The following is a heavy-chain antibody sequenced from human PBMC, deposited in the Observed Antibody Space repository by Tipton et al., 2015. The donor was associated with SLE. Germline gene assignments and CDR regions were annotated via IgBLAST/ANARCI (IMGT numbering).Heavy chain of an antibody. Sequence: TLSLTCTVSGVSISSASYYWNWIRQPAGKGLEWIGRAYTTGSPYFNPSLESRVAISMDTSKNQFSLKLTAVTAADTAVYYCARTFDALDIWGQGTMVTVSS. CDR3: ARTFDALDI. CDR2: AYTTGSP. V-gene: IGHV4-61*02. J-gene: IGHJ3*02. CDR1: GVSISSASYY.